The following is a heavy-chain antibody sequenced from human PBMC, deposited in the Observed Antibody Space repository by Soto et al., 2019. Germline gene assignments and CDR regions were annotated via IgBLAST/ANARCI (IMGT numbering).Heavy chain of an antibody. CDR3: ARGAWELRDAFDI. CDR2: IYYSGST. V-gene: IGHV4-39*01. CDR1: GGSISSSSYY. D-gene: IGHD1-26*01. Sequence: SETLSLTCTVSGGSISSSSYYWGWIRQPPGKGLEWIGSIYYSGSTYYNPSLKSRVTISVDTSKNQFSLKLSSVTAADTAVYYCARGAWELRDAFDIWGQGTMVTVSS. J-gene: IGHJ3*02.